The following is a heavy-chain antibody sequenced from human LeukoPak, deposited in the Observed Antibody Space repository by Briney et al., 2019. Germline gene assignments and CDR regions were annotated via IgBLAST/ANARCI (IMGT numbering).Heavy chain of an antibody. CDR2: ISYDGSNK. CDR1: GFTFSLYG. Sequence: GRTLSLSCAASGFTFSLYGMHWVRQAPPKGLEWVAVISYDGSNKYYADSVKGRFTISRDNSKNTLYLQMNSLRAEDTAVYYCVKEPHSEGEDAFHIWGQGTMVTVSS. J-gene: IGHJ3*02. CDR3: VKEPHSEGEDAFHI. V-gene: IGHV3-30*18. D-gene: IGHD3-16*01.